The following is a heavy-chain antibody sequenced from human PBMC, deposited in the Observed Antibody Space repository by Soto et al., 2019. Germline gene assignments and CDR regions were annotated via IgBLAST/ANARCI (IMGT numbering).Heavy chain of an antibody. Sequence: PGESLKISCQGSGYDVSGYWIGWQRQMPGKGLEWMGIIYPGDSSVNYSPSFEGLVTMSVDKSIRTAYLQWSSLRASDTAMYYCARDRGYTYGFDFWGQGALVTVSS. CDR1: GYDVSGYW. J-gene: IGHJ4*02. CDR3: ARDRGYTYGFDF. D-gene: IGHD5-18*01. CDR2: IYPGDSSV. V-gene: IGHV5-51*01.